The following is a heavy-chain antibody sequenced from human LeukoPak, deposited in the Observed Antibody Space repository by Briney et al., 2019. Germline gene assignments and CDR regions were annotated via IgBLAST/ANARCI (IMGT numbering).Heavy chain of an antibody. D-gene: IGHD5-18*01. CDR1: GFTLSSYA. J-gene: IGHJ4*02. V-gene: IGHV3-23*01. CDR2: ISGSGGST. Sequence: GGSLRLSCAASGFTLSSYAMSWVRQAPGKGLELVSAISGSGGSTYYADSVKGRFTISRDNSKNTLYLQMNSLRAEDTAVYYCAKLRGQLWLDYWGQGTLVTVSS. CDR3: AKLRGQLWLDY.